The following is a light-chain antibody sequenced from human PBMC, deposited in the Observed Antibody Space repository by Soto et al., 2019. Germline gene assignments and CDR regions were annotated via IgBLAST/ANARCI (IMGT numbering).Light chain of an antibody. V-gene: IGKV3-15*01. CDR1: QSVSSN. CDR2: GAS. Sequence: DIVLTQSPCTLSSSPGKRATLSCRASQSVSSNLAWYQQKPGQAPRLLIYGASTMATGIPARFSGSGSGTEFTLTNCTLQSEDFAVYDCQQYNNWPSVTFGQGTKVDIK. J-gene: IGKJ1*01. CDR3: QQYNNWPSVT.